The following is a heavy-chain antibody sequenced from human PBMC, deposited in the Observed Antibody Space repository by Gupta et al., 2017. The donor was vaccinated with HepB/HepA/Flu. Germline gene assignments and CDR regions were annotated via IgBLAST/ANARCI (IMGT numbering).Heavy chain of an antibody. CDR1: GFTFRSYA. V-gene: IGHV3-23*01. D-gene: IGHD2-15*01. Sequence: EVQLLESGGGLVQPGGSLRLSCAASGFTFRSYAMSWVRQAPGKGLEWVSTISDNGDTTYNADSVKGRFTISRDNSRNTLYLQLNSLRAEDTVVYYCVWGWFFDYWGQGTLVTVSS. J-gene: IGHJ4*02. CDR2: ISDNGDTT. CDR3: VWGWFFDY.